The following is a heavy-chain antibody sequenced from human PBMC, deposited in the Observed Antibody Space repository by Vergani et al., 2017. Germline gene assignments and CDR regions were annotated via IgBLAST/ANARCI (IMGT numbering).Heavy chain of an antibody. Sequence: EVQLVESGGGLVQPGGSLRLSCAASGFTFSSYAMHWVRQAPGKGLEYVSAISSNGGSTYYANSVKGRFTISRDNSKNTLYLQMGSLRAEDMAVYYCARDRGSRYYGSGTASFDYWDNGTLVTVTS. J-gene: IGHJ4*01. D-gene: IGHD3-10*01. V-gene: IGHV3-64*01. CDR1: GFTFSSYA. CDR3: ARDRGSRYYGSGTASFDY. CDR2: ISSNGGST.